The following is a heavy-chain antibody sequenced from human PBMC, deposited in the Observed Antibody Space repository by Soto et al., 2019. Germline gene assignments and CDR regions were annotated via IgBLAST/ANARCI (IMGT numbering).Heavy chain of an antibody. CDR3: AKDQASGQGSFDS. V-gene: IGHV3-30*18. CDR2: ISYDGSNQ. J-gene: IGHJ4*02. CDR1: GFTFNIYG. Sequence: VKLVESGGGVVQPGGSLRLSCAASGFTFNIYGMHWVRQAPDKGLEWVALISYDGSNQYYADSVKGRFTISRDNSKKTQFLQMNSLRADDTAVYYCAKDQASGQGSFDSWGQGTLVTVSS.